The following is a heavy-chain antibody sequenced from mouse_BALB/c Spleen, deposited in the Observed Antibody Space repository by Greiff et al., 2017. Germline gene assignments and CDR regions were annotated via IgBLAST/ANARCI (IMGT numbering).Heavy chain of an antibody. J-gene: IGHJ4*01. D-gene: IGHD2-1*01. CDR1: GYTFSSYW. CDR3: ARKGNYGGGYYAMDY. V-gene: IGHV1-9*01. Sequence: LEESGAELMKPGASVKISCKATGYTFSSYWIEWVKQRPGHGLEWIGEILPGSGSTNYNEKFKGKATFTADTSSNTAYMQLSSLTSEDSAVYYCARKGNYGGGYYAMDYWGQGTSVTVSS. CDR2: ILPGSGST.